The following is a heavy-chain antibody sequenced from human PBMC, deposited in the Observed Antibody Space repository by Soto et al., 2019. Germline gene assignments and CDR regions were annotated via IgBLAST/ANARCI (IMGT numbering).Heavy chain of an antibody. V-gene: IGHV1-18*01. D-gene: IGHD3-16*01. CDR1: GYTFIRYG. CDR3: ARGGYYDNVWGKLSHYGLDV. Sequence: QVQLVQSASEVMKPGASVKVSCKASGYTFIRYGITWVRQAPGQRLEWMGWISPYNDQTIYAQKLQGRVTMTADTSTRTVHMQLMSLKSDDTAVYYCARGGYYDNVWGKLSHYGLDVWGQGTSVTVSS. J-gene: IGHJ6*02. CDR2: ISPYNDQT.